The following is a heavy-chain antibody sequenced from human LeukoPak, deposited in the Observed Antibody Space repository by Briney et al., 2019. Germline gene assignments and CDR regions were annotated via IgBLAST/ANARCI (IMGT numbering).Heavy chain of an antibody. CDR3: AKVVSYSSGWFFHH. V-gene: IGHV3-23*01. J-gene: IGHJ1*01. CDR2: VNGSGYSA. Sequence: GGSLRLSCAASGFTFSSYAMSWVRQAPGKGLEWVSSVNGSGYSAYYADSVKGRFTISRDNSKDMLFLQMSTLRVEDTAVYYCAKVVSYSSGWFFHHWGQGTLVTVSS. D-gene: IGHD6-19*01. CDR1: GFTFSSYA.